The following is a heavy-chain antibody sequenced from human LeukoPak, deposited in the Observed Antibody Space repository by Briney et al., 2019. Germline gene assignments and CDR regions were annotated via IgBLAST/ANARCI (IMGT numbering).Heavy chain of an antibody. CDR2: INAGNGNT. Sequence: ASVKVSCKASGYTFTSYAMRWVRQAPGQRPEWMGWINAGNGNTKYSQKFQGRVTITRDTSASTAYMELSSLRPEDTAVYYCARVQSAYCSSSSCYGGYFDYWGQGTLVTVSS. CDR3: ARVQSAYCSSSSCYGGYFDY. J-gene: IGHJ4*02. V-gene: IGHV1-3*01. D-gene: IGHD2-2*01. CDR1: GYTFTSYA.